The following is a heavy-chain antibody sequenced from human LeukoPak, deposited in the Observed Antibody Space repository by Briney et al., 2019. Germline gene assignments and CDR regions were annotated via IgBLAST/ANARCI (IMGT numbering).Heavy chain of an antibody. D-gene: IGHD4-11*01. Sequence: ASVKVSFKASGYTFTSYYMHWVRQAPGQGLEWMGVINPSGGSTSYAQKFQGRVTITRDTSTSTVYMELSSLRSEDTAVYYCARGGYSTPNWFDPWGQGTLVTVSS. CDR3: ARGGYSTPNWFDP. CDR2: INPSGGST. CDR1: GYTFTSYY. J-gene: IGHJ5*02. V-gene: IGHV1-46*01.